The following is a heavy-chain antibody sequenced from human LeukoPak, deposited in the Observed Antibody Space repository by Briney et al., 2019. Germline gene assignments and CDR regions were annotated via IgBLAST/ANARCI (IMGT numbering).Heavy chain of an antibody. Sequence: GGSLRLSCAASGFTVSSNYVSWVRQAPGKGLEWVSVIYSGGSTYYADSVKGRFTISRDNSKNTLYLQMNSLRAEDTAVYYCARDRSSGYYWFDYWGQGTLVTVSS. V-gene: IGHV3-66*02. CDR1: GFTVSSNY. CDR3: ARDRSSGYYWFDY. J-gene: IGHJ4*02. CDR2: IYSGGST. D-gene: IGHD3-22*01.